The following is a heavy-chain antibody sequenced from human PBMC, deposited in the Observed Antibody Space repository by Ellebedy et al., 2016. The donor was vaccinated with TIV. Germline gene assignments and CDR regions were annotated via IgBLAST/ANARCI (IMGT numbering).Heavy chain of an antibody. Sequence: GGSLRLSCGASGFRFSSYWMHWVRQAPGKGLVWVSRIRPDGSDADYADSVKGRFIISRDNAKNTVYLHMNNLRAEDSAMYYCGRDVLFGEIWPWGQGTLVTVSS. CDR3: GRDVLFGEIWP. V-gene: IGHV3-74*01. D-gene: IGHD3-10*01. J-gene: IGHJ5*02. CDR1: GFRFSSYW. CDR2: IRPDGSDA.